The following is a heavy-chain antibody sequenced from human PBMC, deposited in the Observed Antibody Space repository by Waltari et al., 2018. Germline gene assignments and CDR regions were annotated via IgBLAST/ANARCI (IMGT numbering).Heavy chain of an antibody. Sequence: QVQLVESGGGVVQPGRSLRPSCAASGFTFSSYAMHWVRQAPGKGLEGVAIISYDGSNKYYADSVKGRFTISRDNSKNTLYLQMNSLRAEDTAVYYCARGQQWLVRNFDYWGQGTLVTVSS. J-gene: IGHJ4*02. V-gene: IGHV3-30*04. CDR2: ISYDGSNK. CDR3: ARGQQWLVRNFDY. D-gene: IGHD6-19*01. CDR1: GFTFSSYA.